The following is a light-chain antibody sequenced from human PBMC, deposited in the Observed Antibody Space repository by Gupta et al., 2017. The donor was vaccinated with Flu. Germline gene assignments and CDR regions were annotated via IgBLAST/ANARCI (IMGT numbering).Light chain of an antibody. Sequence: SYVLTQPPSVSVAPGQTARITCGGNNIGDKSVHWYQQKPGQAPVLVLYDDSDRPSGIPERFSGSNSGNTATLTISRVEAGDEADYYCQVWDSSSDHYVFGTGTKVTVL. CDR3: QVWDSSSDHYV. J-gene: IGLJ1*01. V-gene: IGLV3-21*02. CDR1: NIGDKS. CDR2: DDS.